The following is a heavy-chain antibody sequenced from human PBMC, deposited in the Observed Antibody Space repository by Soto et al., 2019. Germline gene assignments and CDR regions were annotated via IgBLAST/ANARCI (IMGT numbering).Heavy chain of an antibody. J-gene: IGHJ6*03. Sequence: QVQLQESGPGRVKPSETLSLTCTVSGGSISSYYWSWIRQPPGKGLEWIGYIYYSGSTNYNPSLKSRVTISVDTSKNQFSLKLSSVTAADTAVYYCARRYDFWSGYLYYYYMDVWGKGTTVTVSS. V-gene: IGHV4-59*08. D-gene: IGHD3-3*01. CDR2: IYYSGST. CDR3: ARRYDFWSGYLYYYYMDV. CDR1: GGSISSYY.